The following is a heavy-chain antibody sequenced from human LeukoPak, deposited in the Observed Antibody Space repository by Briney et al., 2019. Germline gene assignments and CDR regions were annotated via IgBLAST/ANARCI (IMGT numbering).Heavy chain of an antibody. CDR2: ISGSGGST. V-gene: IGHV3-23*01. J-gene: IGHJ4*02. D-gene: IGHD2-2*01. CDR3: AKGEYCSSTSCQPDY. CDR1: GFTFSSYA. Sequence: GGSLRLSCAASGFTFSSYAMSWVRQAPGKGLELVSDISGSGGSTYYADSVKGRFTISRDNSKNTLYLQMNSLRAEDTAVYYCAKGEYCSSTSCQPDYWGQGTLVTVSS.